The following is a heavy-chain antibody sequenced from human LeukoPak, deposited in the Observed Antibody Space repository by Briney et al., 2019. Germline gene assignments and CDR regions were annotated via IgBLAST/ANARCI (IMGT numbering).Heavy chain of an antibody. CDR1: GYTFTGYD. Sequence: GASVKVSCKASGYTFTGYDITWVRQATGQGLEWMGRINPNSGDRGYAQKFQGRVTITRNISISTAYMELSSLRSEDTAVYYCAREVELLWFGESQRDDYYYYMDVWGKGTTVTVSS. V-gene: IGHV1-8*03. J-gene: IGHJ6*03. CDR2: INPNSGDR. CDR3: AREVELLWFGESQRDDYYYYMDV. D-gene: IGHD3-10*01.